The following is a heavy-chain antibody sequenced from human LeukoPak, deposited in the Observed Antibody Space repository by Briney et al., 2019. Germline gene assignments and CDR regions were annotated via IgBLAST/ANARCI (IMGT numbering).Heavy chain of an antibody. Sequence: SETLSLTCTVSGGSISSSSYYWGWIRQPRGKGLEWIGEINHSGSTNYNPSLKSRVTISVDTSKNQFSLKLSSVTAADTAVYYCASDPYCSSTSCYEDYMDVWGKGTTVTVSS. D-gene: IGHD2-2*01. J-gene: IGHJ6*03. V-gene: IGHV4-39*07. CDR3: ASDPYCSSTSCYEDYMDV. CDR2: INHSGST. CDR1: GGSISSSSYY.